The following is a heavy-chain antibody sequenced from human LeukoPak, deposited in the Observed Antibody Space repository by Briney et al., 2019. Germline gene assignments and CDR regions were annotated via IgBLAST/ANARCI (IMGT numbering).Heavy chain of an antibody. CDR2: ISYDGINQ. CDR1: GFTFSSYA. D-gene: IGHD1/OR15-1a*01. Sequence: PGSSLRLPCATSGFTFSSYAMHWVRQAPGKGLEWVALISYDGINQYYADSVKGRFIISRDNSKNTLYLQLNSLRLEDTAVYYCTLTTFGVVYYFDYWGQGTLVTVSS. V-gene: IGHV3-30*04. CDR3: TLTTFGVVYYFDY. J-gene: IGHJ4*02.